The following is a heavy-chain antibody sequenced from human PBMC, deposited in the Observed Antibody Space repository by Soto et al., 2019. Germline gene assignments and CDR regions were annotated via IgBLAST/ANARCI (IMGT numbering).Heavy chain of an antibody. CDR3: ARARPLLLWFGEPHNWFDP. CDR2: INHSGST. Sequence: SATLSLTCAFNSQSFLGQYWSWIPQSPRPGLERIGEINHSGSTNYNPSLKSRVTISVDTSKNQFSLKLSSVTAADTAVYYCARARPLLLWFGEPHNWFDPWGQG. D-gene: IGHD3-10*01. CDR1: SQSFLGQY. J-gene: IGHJ5*02. V-gene: IGHV4-34*01.